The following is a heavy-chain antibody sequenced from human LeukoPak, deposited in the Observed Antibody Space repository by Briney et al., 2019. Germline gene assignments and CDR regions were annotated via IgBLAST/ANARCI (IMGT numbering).Heavy chain of an antibody. CDR3: ASRYIYGDFGRLDAFDI. Sequence: GGSLRLSCAVSGFTFSHFAMSWVRQAPGKGLEWVSSISNSGDKTFYADSVKGRFTISRDNSKNTLYLQMNSQRAEDTAVYYCASRYIYGDFGRLDAFDIWGQGTMVTVS. CDR1: GFTFSHFA. CDR2: ISNSGDKT. V-gene: IGHV3-23*01. J-gene: IGHJ3*02. D-gene: IGHD4-17*01.